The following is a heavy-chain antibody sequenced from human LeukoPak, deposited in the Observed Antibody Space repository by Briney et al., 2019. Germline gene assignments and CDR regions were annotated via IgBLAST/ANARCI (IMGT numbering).Heavy chain of an antibody. CDR2: VIPMFGTA. CDR3: AREGV. V-gene: IGHV1-69*13. D-gene: IGHD3-16*01. CDR1: GGPFSNYA. Sequence: SVKVSCKASGGPFSNYALTRVRQARGQGLEWMGGVIPMFGTANYAQKFQGRVTITADESTRTVYMEVSSLRSEDTAVYYCAREGVWGQGTLVTVSS. J-gene: IGHJ1*01.